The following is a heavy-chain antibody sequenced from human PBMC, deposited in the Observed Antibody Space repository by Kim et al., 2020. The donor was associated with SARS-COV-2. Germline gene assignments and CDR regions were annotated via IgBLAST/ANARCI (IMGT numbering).Heavy chain of an antibody. CDR2: ISWNSGSI. Sequence: GGSLRLSCAASGFTFDDYAMHWVRQAPGKGLEWVSGISWNSGSIGYADSVKGRFTISRDNAKNSLYLQMNSLRAEDTALYYCAKDRAAAGMGYYYYYYGMDVWGQGTTVTVSS. J-gene: IGHJ6*02. CDR1: GFTFDDYA. D-gene: IGHD6-13*01. V-gene: IGHV3-9*01. CDR3: AKDRAAAGMGYYYYYYGMDV.